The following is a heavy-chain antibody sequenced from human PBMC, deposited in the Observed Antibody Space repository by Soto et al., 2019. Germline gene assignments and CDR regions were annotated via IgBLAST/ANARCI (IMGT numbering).Heavy chain of an antibody. Sequence: ASVKVSCKASGYTFTSYAMHWVRQAPGQRLEWMGWINAGNGNTKYSQKFQGRVTITRDTSASTAYMELSSLRSEDTAVYYCARGGIFESSGYYYFSAFDIWGQGTMVTVSS. D-gene: IGHD3-22*01. CDR3: ARGGIFESSGYYYFSAFDI. CDR1: GYTFTSYA. CDR2: INAGNGNT. V-gene: IGHV1-3*01. J-gene: IGHJ3*02.